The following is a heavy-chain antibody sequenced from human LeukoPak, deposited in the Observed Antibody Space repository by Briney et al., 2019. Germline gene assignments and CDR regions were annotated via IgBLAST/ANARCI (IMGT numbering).Heavy chain of an antibody. CDR3: ARELSGTSFDY. Sequence: GASLRHSCAASGFTFSSYAMSWVRQAPGKGLEWVSTITGSGATTYYADSVKGRFTMSRDTSKNTLTLYLHMNSLRAEDTAVYYCARELSGTSFDYWGQGTLVTVSS. V-gene: IGHV3-23*01. D-gene: IGHD1-1*01. CDR1: GFTFSSYA. CDR2: ITGSGATT. J-gene: IGHJ4*02.